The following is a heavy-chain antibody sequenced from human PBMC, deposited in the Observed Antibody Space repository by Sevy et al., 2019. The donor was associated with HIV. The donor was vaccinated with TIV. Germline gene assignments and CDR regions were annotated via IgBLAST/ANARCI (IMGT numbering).Heavy chain of an antibody. CDR3: AREPRFYDGGYPFDY. CDR2: ISSAGSYI. J-gene: IGHJ4*02. D-gene: IGHD3-22*01. Sequence: GGSLRLSCAASGFPFSDSTIHWVRQAPGKGLEWVSSISSAGSYIFYADSVKGRFTISRDNAKNWLYLQMSSLGAEDTAVYYCAREPRFYDGGYPFDYWGQGTLVTVSS. V-gene: IGHV3-21*01. CDR1: GFPFSDST.